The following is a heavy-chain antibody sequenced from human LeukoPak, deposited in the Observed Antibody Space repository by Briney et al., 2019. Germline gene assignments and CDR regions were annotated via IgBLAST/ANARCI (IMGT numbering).Heavy chain of an antibody. CDR1: GGTFSSYA. CDR2: IIPIFGTA. D-gene: IGHD1-26*01. V-gene: IGHV1-69*01. CDR3: ARAPLGATQGAFDI. Sequence: SVKVSCKASGGTFSSYAISWVRQAPGQGLEWMGGIIPIFGTANYAQKFQGRVTITADESTSTANMELSSLRSEDTAVYYCARAPLGATQGAFDIWGQGTMVTVSS. J-gene: IGHJ3*02.